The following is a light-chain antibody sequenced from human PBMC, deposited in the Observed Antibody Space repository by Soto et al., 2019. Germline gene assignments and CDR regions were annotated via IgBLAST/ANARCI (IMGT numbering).Light chain of an antibody. V-gene: IGKV3-15*01. CDR2: DAS. CDR1: QSLSGN. Sequence: EIVMTQSPATLAGSPGETVTLSCRASQSLSGNLAWYQQKPGQAPRLLIYDASTRATGLPARFSGSGSGTEFTLTISSLQSEDFAVYYCQHYNSWPLFGPGTKVDIK. J-gene: IGKJ3*01. CDR3: QHYNSWPL.